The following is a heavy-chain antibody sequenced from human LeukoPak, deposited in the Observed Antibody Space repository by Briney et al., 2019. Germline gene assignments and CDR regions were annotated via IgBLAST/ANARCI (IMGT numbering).Heavy chain of an antibody. CDR1: GFTFSSYG. Sequence: GGSLRLSCAASGFTFSSYGMHWVRQAPGKGLEWVSYISCSGGSIDYADSVKGRFIISRDNAKNSLYLQMNSLRAEDTAVYYCAKASFYGVANPFDPWGQGTLVTVSS. D-gene: IGHD4-17*01. CDR3: AKASFYGVANPFDP. V-gene: IGHV3-9*01. J-gene: IGHJ5*02. CDR2: ISCSGGSI.